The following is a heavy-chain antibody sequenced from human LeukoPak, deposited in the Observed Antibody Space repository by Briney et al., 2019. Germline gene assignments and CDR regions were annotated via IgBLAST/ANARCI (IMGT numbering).Heavy chain of an antibody. CDR1: GFTFSNAW. CDR2: IKSKTDGGTT. D-gene: IGHD3-3*01. J-gene: IGHJ4*02. V-gene: IGHV3-15*01. Sequence: PGGSLRLSCAASGFTFSNAWMSWVRQAPGKGLEWVGHIKSKTDGGTTDYAAPVKDRFTVSRDDSKNMLYLQMNSLKTEDTAVYYCTSRGDFWSGYRIDWGQGTLVTVSS. CDR3: TSRGDFWSGYRID.